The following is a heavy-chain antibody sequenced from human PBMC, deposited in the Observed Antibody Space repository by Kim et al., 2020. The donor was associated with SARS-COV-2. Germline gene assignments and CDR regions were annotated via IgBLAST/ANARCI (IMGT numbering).Heavy chain of an antibody. J-gene: IGHJ3*02. CDR1: GFTFSSYA. CDR2: ISYDGSNK. Sequence: GGSLRLSCAASGFTFSSYAMHWVRQAPGKGLEWVAVISYDGSNKYYADSVKGRFTISRDNSKNTLYLQMNSLRAEDTAVYYCARDWGKMAAADAFDIWGQGTLVTVSS. D-gene: IGHD6-13*01. CDR3: ARDWGKMAAADAFDI. V-gene: IGHV3-30*04.